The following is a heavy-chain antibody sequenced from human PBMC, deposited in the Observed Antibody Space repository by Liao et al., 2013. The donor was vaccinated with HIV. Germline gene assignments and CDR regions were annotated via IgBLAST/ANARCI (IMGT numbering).Heavy chain of an antibody. V-gene: IGHV4-4*07. CDR3: ARALTGTYYYYYYMDV. D-gene: IGHD7-27*01. CDR2: VYSSGST. J-gene: IGHJ6*03. Sequence: QVQLQESGPGLVKPSETLSLTCTVSGGSISSYYWSWIRQPAGKGLEWIGRVYSSGSTDYNPSLKSRVTMSADTSKNQFSLKLSSVTAADTAVYYCARALTGTYYYYYYMDVWGKGTTVTVSS. CDR1: GGSISSYY.